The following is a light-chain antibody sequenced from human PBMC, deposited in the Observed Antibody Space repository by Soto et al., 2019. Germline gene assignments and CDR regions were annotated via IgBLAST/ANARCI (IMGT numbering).Light chain of an antibody. CDR3: SSYTRSSTVV. V-gene: IGLV2-14*01. Sequence: QSVLTQPASVSGSPGQSITISCTGASSDVGNYNFVSWYQQHPGKAPKLMIYDVSNRPSGVSNRFSGSKSGNTASLTISGLQAEDEDDYYCSSYTRSSTVVFGGGTKLTVL. J-gene: IGLJ2*01. CDR2: DVS. CDR1: SSDVGNYNF.